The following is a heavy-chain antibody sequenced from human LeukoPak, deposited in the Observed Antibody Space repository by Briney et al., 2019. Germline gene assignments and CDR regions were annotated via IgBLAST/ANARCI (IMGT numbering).Heavy chain of an antibody. CDR3: AKDTYSSGWFTTYYYYYYMDV. D-gene: IGHD6-19*01. CDR2: IKQDGSEK. V-gene: IGHV3-7*01. Sequence: GGSLRLSCAASGFTFSSYWMSWVRQAPGKGLEWVANIKQDGSEKYYVDSVKGRFTISRDNSKNTLYLQMNSLRAEDTAVYYCAKDTYSSGWFTTYYYYYYMDVWGKGTTVTVSS. J-gene: IGHJ6*03. CDR1: GFTFSSYW.